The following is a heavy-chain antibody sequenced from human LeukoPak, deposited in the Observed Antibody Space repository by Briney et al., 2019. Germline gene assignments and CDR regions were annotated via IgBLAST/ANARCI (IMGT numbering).Heavy chain of an antibody. CDR3: ARDLNYGISSSDPTIDY. J-gene: IGHJ4*02. D-gene: IGHD4-17*01. CDR1: GYTFTSYG. V-gene: IGHV1-69*04. CDR2: IIPILGIA. Sequence: ASVKVSCKASGYTFTSYGISWVRQAPGQGLEWMGRIIPILGIANYAQKFQGRVTITADKSTSTAYMELSSLRSEDTAVYYCARDLNYGISSSDPTIDYWGQGTLVTVSS.